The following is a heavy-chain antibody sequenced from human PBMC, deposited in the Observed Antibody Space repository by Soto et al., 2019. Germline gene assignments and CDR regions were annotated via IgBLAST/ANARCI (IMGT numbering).Heavy chain of an antibody. CDR1: GFTFDDYA. J-gene: IGHJ1*01. CDR3: VKDESINWYSGHFRH. D-gene: IGHD6-13*01. CDR2: INWNSGSI. Sequence: EVQLVESGGGLVQPGRSLRLSCAASGFTFDDYAMHWVRQVPGKGLEWVSGINWNSGSIGYGDSVKVRFDISRDNAKNSLHLQMNTLSAEDTAFYYCVKDESINWYSGHFRHWGQGTLVTVSS. V-gene: IGHV3-9*01.